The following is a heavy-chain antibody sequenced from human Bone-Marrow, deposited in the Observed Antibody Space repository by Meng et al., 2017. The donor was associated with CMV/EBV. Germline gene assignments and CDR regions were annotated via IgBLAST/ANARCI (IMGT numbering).Heavy chain of an antibody. CDR1: GFTFSSYA. D-gene: IGHD5-12*01. V-gene: IGHV3-23*03. CDR3: AKDVALSGYDFDPHFDY. Sequence: GGSLRLSCAASGFTFSSYAMHWVRQAPGKGLEWVSVIYSGGSSTYYADSVKGRFTISRDNSKNTLYLQMNSLRAEDTAVYYCAKDVALSGYDFDPHFDYWGQGTLVTVSS. CDR2: IYSGGSST. J-gene: IGHJ4*02.